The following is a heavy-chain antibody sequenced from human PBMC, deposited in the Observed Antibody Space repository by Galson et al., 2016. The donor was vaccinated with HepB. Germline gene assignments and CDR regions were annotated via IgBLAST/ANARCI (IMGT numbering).Heavy chain of an antibody. Sequence: TLSLTCAVSGGSISTRGYSWSWIRQPPGKGLEWIGYIFHTGSTYYKPSLKSRATISLATSKNQFSLKLTSVTAADTAVYYCARAVKYFSAMDVWGQGTTVTVSS. CDR1: GGSISTRGYS. CDR3: ARAVKYFSAMDV. J-gene: IGHJ6*02. D-gene: IGHD4-17*01. V-gene: IGHV4-30-2*01. CDR2: IFHTGST.